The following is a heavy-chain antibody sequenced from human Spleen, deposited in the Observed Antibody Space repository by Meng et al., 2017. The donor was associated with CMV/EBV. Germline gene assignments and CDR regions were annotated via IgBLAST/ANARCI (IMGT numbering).Heavy chain of an antibody. CDR1: GGTFSSYA. CDR2: IIPIFGTA. Sequence: SVKVSCKASGGTFSSYAISWVRQAPGQGLEWMGGIIPIFGTANYAQKFQGRVTITTDESTSTAYMELSSLRSEDTAVYYCARDLLMGSRGAFDIWGQGTMVTVSS. J-gene: IGHJ3*02. CDR3: ARDLLMGSRGAFDI. D-gene: IGHD6-13*01. V-gene: IGHV1-69*05.